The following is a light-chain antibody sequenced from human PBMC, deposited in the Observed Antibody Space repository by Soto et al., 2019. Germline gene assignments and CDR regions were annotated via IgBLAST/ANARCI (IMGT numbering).Light chain of an antibody. J-gene: IGLJ1*01. CDR1: SSDVGGYNY. Sequence: QSVLTQPGSVSGSPGQSITICCTGTSSDVGGYNYVSWYQQHPGKAPKLMIYEVSNRPSGVSNRFSGSKSGNTASLTISGLQAEDEADYYCSSYTSSSSPYVFGTGTKLTVL. CDR2: EVS. V-gene: IGLV2-14*01. CDR3: SSYTSSSSPYV.